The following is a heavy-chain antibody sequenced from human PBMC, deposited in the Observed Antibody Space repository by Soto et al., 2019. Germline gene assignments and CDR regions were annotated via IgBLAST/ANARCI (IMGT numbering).Heavy chain of an antibody. CDR1: GGTFSSYA. V-gene: IGHV1-69*13. D-gene: IGHD2-2*01. Sequence: ASVKVSCKASGGTFSSYAISWLRQAPGQGLEWMGGIIPIFGTANYAQKFQGRVTITADESTSTAYMELSSLRSEDTAAYYCARYWQRDIVVVPAAMGDAFGIWGQGTMVTVSS. J-gene: IGHJ3*02. CDR2: IIPIFGTA. CDR3: ARYWQRDIVVVPAAMGDAFGI.